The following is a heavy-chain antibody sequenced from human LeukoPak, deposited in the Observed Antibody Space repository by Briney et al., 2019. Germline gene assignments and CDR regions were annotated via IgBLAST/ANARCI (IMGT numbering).Heavy chain of an antibody. V-gene: IGHV1-69*04. CDR3: ARDRTDILSGHNVYYFDY. CDR2: IIPILGIA. D-gene: IGHD3-9*01. J-gene: IGHJ4*02. Sequence: GASVKVSCKASGGTFSSYTISWVRQAPGQGIEWMGRIIPILGIANYAQKSQGRVTITADKSTSTAYMELSSLRSEDTAVYYCARDRTDILSGHNVYYFDYWGQGTLVTVSS. CDR1: GGTFSSYT.